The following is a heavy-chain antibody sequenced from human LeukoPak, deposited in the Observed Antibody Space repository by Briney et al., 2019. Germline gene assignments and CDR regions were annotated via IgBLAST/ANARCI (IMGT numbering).Heavy chain of an antibody. CDR1: GFTFSSYE. J-gene: IGHJ4*02. V-gene: IGHV3-48*03. CDR3: AREGGSGSYIDY. Sequence: GGSLRLSCAASGFTFSSYEMNWVRQAPGKGLEWVSYISSSGSTIYYADSVKGRFTISRDNAKNSLYLQMNSLRAEDTAVYYCAREGGSGSYIDYWGQGTLVTVSS. CDR2: ISSSGSTI. D-gene: IGHD3-10*01.